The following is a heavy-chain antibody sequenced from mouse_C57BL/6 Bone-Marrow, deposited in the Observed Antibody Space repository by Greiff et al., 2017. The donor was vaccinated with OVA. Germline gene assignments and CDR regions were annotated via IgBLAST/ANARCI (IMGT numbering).Heavy chain of an antibody. CDR1: GYTFTNYW. J-gene: IGHJ2*02. Sequence: QVQLQQPGAELVRPGTSVKLSCKASGYTFTNYWMHWVKQRPGQGLEWIGVIAPSDSYINYNQKFKGRATLTVDTSSSTAYMHLSSLTSEDSAVYYCAYYGRRLYLHYWGRGTSLTVSS. CDR2: IAPSDSYI. V-gene: IGHV1-59*01. CDR3: AYYGRRLYLHY. D-gene: IGHD1-1*01.